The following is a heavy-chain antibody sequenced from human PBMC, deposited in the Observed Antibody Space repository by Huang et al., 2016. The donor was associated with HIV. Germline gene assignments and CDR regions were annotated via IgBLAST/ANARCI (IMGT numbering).Heavy chain of an antibody. CDR1: GDSISSRSYY. J-gene: IGHJ4*02. V-gene: IGHV4-39*01. CDR2: IFYSGST. D-gene: IGHD3-22*01. Sequence: QLQLQESGPGLVKPSETLSLTCIVSGDSISSRSYYWGWIRQPPGKGLEWIGSIFYSGSTYYNPSLKSRITISVDTSKNQFSLRLSSVTAADTAVYYCARHKLYYDGSGRAWSRYLDYWGQGTLVTVSS. CDR3: ARHKLYYDGSGRAWSRYLDY.